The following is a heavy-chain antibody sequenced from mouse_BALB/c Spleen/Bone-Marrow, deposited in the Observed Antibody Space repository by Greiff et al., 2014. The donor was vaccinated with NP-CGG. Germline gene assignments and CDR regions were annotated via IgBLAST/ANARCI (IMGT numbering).Heavy chain of an antibody. CDR2: VNPNSGGT. V-gene: IGHV1-18*01. J-gene: IGHJ2*01. CDR3: ARARHYDF. Sequence: ELQLQQSGPELVKPGASVKISCKTSGYTFTDYTLHWVKQSHGKSLEWIGGVNPNSGGTSYNQKFKGKATLNLDKSSTTAYMELRSLTSDDSAVYYCARARHYDFWGQGTTLTVSS. CDR1: GYTFTDYT.